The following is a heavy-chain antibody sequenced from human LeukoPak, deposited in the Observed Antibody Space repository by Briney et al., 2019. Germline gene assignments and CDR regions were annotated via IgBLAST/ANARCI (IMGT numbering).Heavy chain of an antibody. J-gene: IGHJ6*03. CDR1: GGSFSGYY. CDR3: ARGDYYYDMDV. CDR2: INHSGST. Sequence: SETLSLTCAVYGGSFSGYYWSWIRQPPGKGLEWIGEINHSGSTNYNPSLKSRVTISVDTSKNQFSLKLSSVTAADTAVYYCARGDYYYDMDVWGEGTTVTVSS. V-gene: IGHV4-34*01.